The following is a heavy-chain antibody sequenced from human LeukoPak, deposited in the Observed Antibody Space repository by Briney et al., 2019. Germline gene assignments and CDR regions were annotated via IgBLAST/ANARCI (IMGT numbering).Heavy chain of an antibody. D-gene: IGHD4-17*01. V-gene: IGHV4-39*07. J-gene: IGHJ4*02. CDR1: GGSISSSSYS. CDR3: ARSIASGDYVDY. Sequence: SETLSLTCTVSGGSISSSSYSWGWIRQPPGKGLEWIGSLYYSGSTSYNPSLKSRVAISVDTSKNQFSLKLSSVTAADTAVYYCARSIASGDYVDYWGQGTLVTVSS. CDR2: LYYSGST.